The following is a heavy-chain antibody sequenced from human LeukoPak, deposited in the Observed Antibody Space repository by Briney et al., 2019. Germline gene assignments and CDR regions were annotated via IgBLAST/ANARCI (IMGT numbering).Heavy chain of an antibody. CDR3: ARAQLWFREPN. J-gene: IGHJ4*02. CDR1: GYTFTGYY. Sequence: ASVTVSCTASGYTFTGYYMHWVRQAPGQGLEWMGWINPNSGGTNYAQKFQGRVTMTRDTSISTAYMELSRLRSDDTAVYYCARAQLWFREPNWGQGTLVTVSS. CDR2: INPNSGGT. D-gene: IGHD3-10*01. V-gene: IGHV1-2*02.